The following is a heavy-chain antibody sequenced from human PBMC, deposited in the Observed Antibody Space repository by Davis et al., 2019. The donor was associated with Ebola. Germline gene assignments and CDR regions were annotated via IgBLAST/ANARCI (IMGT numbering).Heavy chain of an antibody. D-gene: IGHD4-17*01. CDR1: GGSISSYY. V-gene: IGHV4-59*12. Sequence: SETLSLTCTVSGGSISSYYWSWIRQPPGKGLEWHGYIYYSGSTNYNPSLKSRVTISVDTSKNQFSLKLSSVTAADTAVYYCARTYYGDSNALDYWGQGTLVTVSS. CDR2: IYYSGST. J-gene: IGHJ4*02. CDR3: ARTYYGDSNALDY.